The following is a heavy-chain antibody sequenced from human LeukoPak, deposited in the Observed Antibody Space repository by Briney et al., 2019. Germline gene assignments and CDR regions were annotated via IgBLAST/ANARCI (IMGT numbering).Heavy chain of an antibody. CDR2: VSDDGNNI. D-gene: IGHD3-22*01. CDR3: VRDRDSTGYYDY. V-gene: IGHV3-30*04. CDR1: GLTFSNYP. Sequence: GGSLRLSCAASGLTFSNYPMHWVRQAPGKGLEWVAVVSDDGNNIYYADSVKGRFTISRDNSKNTLYLQTNSLRAEDTALYYCVRDRDSTGYYDYWGQGTLVTVSS. J-gene: IGHJ4*02.